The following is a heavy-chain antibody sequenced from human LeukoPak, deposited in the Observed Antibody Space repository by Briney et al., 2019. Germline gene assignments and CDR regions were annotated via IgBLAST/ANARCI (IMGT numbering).Heavy chain of an antibody. CDR3: ARLTGFGWKLHYFDS. D-gene: IGHD6-19*01. Sequence: SETLSLTCTVSGASITNSYYFWGWVRQAPGKGLEWIASIYYSGRTYYNPSLKSRVTTSIDTSKSQFSLKLSSVTAADAAVYYCARLTGFGWKLHYFDSWGQGTLVTVSS. CDR1: GASITNSYYF. V-gene: IGHV4-39*01. CDR2: IYYSGRT. J-gene: IGHJ4*02.